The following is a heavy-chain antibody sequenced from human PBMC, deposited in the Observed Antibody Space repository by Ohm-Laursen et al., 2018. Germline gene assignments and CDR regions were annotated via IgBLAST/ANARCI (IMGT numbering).Heavy chain of an antibody. Sequence: GSLRLSCTASTFTFSSYWMSWVRQAPGKGLEWVANIKQDGSEKYYVDSVKGRFTISRDNAKNSLFLRMNSLRAEDTAVYYCARKPRYSRGPETFDIWGQGTTVTVSS. CDR1: TFTFSSYW. CDR3: ARKPRYSRGPETFDI. CDR2: IKQDGSEK. V-gene: IGHV3-7*01. J-gene: IGHJ3*02. D-gene: IGHD4-11*01.